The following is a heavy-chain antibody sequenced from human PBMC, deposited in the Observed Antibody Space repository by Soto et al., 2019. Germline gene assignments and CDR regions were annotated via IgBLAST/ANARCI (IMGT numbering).Heavy chain of an antibody. Sequence: QVPLVQSGAEVKKPGSSVQVSCKASGGTFRSYAISWVRQAPGQGLEWMGGIIPIFGTANYAQKFQGRVTITADKSTSTAYMEMSSLRSEDTDVYYCATLGGTAMVKIDYWGQGTLVTVSS. J-gene: IGHJ4*02. CDR1: GGTFRSYA. CDR2: IIPIFGTA. CDR3: ATLGGTAMVKIDY. D-gene: IGHD5-18*01. V-gene: IGHV1-69*06.